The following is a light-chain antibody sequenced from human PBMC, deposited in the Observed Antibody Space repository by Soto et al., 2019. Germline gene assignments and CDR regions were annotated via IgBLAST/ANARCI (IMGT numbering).Light chain of an antibody. CDR2: GAS. CDR3: QQYNNWPPWT. CDR1: QRVSSN. Sequence: EIGMTQSPATLSVSPGERATLSCRASQRVSSNLSWYQQKPGRATRLLIYGASTRATGIPTRFSGSRSGTAFTLTISSLQSEDLAVYDCQQYNNWPPWTFGQGTQVEIK. J-gene: IGKJ1*01. V-gene: IGKV3-15*01.